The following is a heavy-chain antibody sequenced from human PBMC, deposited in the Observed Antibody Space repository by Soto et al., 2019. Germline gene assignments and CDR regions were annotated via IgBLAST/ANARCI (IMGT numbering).Heavy chain of an antibody. CDR2: IYYSGST. Sequence: SETLSLTCTVSGGSISSGGYYWSWIRQHPGKGLEWIGYIYYSGSTYYNPSLKSRVTISVDTSKNQCSLKLSSVTAADTAVYYCARKRITMVSFDYWGQGTLVTAPQ. D-gene: IGHD3-10*01. V-gene: IGHV4-31*03. CDR1: GGSISSGGYY. CDR3: ARKRITMVSFDY. J-gene: IGHJ4*02.